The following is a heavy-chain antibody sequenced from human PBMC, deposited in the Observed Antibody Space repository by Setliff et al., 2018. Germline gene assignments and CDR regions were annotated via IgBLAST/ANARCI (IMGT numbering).Heavy chain of an antibody. CDR3: SRLVRYCTTTSCQRLSGGEY. J-gene: IGHJ4*02. CDR2: ISIYTGNA. CDR1: GYTFTNYG. V-gene: IGHV1-18*01. D-gene: IGHD2-2*01. Sequence: ASVKVSCKTSGYTFTNYGITWVRQAPGQGLEWMGWISIYTGNAYYAHKLQGRVTMTTDTSTDTAYLELRSLRSDDTAVYYCSRLVRYCTTTSCQRLSGGEYWGQGTLVTVSS.